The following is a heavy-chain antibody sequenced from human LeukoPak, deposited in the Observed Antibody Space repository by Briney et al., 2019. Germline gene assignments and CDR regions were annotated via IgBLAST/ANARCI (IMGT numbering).Heavy chain of an antibody. V-gene: IGHV3-30*02. J-gene: IGHJ4*02. CDR2: IQYDGNNK. CDR3: AKGSSFHFDY. D-gene: IGHD6-6*01. Sequence: GRSLRLSCAASGFTFSSYGMHWVRQAPGKGLEWVAFIQYDGNNKYFADSVKGRFTISRDNSKNTLYLQMNSLRAEDTAVYYCAKGSSFHFDYWGQGTLVTVSS. CDR1: GFTFSSYG.